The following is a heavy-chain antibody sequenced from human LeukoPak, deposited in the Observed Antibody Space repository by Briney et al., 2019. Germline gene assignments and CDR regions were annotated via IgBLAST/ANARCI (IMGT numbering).Heavy chain of an antibody. J-gene: IGHJ4*02. D-gene: IGHD3-10*01. V-gene: IGHV3-21*01. Sequence: GGSLRLSCAASGFTFSSYAMNWVRQAPGQGLEWVSSISDSSSYIYYADSVKGRFTISRHNAKNSLYLQMNTLGAEDTAVYYCARDIVSGSGSLDYWGQGTLVTVSS. CDR1: GFTFSSYA. CDR2: ISDSSSYI. CDR3: ARDIVSGSGSLDY.